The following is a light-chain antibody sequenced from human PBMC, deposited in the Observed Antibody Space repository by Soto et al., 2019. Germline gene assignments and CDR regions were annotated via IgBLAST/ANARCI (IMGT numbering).Light chain of an antibody. Sequence: EVVLTQSPGTLSLSPGESATLSCRASQSVSNNYFAWYQQKPGQAPRLLIFGSSDRATGIPDRFSGSGSGTDFPLNISRLEPEDFAVYYCHQYGSSPQYTFGQGTKLEIK. CDR1: QSVSNNY. CDR3: HQYGSSPQYT. CDR2: GSS. J-gene: IGKJ2*01. V-gene: IGKV3-20*01.